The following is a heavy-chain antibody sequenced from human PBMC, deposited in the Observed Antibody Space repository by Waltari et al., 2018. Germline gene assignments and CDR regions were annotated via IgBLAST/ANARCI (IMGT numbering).Heavy chain of an antibody. CDR3: ARDGYNWIPYDY. J-gene: IGHJ4*02. CDR1: GFTLSAYA. V-gene: IGHV3-23*01. D-gene: IGHD1-20*01. CDR2: ISGTGYRT. Sequence: EVQLLESGGGLAQPGGSLRLSCAASGFTLSAYAMGWVRQAPGKGLEWVSDISGTGYRTSYADSVKGRFTVSRDDSKNTLYLQMNDLRAEDTAIYFCARDGYNWIPYDYWGQGTLVTVSS.